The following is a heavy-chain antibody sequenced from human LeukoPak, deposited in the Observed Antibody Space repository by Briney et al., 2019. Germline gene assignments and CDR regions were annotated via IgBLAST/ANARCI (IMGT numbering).Heavy chain of an antibody. V-gene: IGHV1-2*02. CDR1: GYTFTGYY. CDR2: INPNSGGT. D-gene: IGHD6-19*01. CDR3: ARDQVYNSAQGVVDY. J-gene: IGHJ4*02. Sequence: GASVKVSCKASGYTFTGYYMHWVRQAPGQGLEWMGWINPNSGGTDYAQKFQGRVTMTRDTSISTAYMELSRLRSDDTAVYYCARDQVYNSAQGVVDYWGQGTLVTVSS.